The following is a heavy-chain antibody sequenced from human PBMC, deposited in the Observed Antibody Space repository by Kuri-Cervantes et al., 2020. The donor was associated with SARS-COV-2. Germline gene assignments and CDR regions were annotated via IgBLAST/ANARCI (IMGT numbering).Heavy chain of an antibody. J-gene: IGHJ5*02. D-gene: IGHD2-21*01. Sequence: ASVKVSCKASGYTFTGYYIHWVRQAPGQGLEWMGWINPNSGGTNYAQKFQGRVTMTRDTSISTAYMELSRLRSDDTAVYYCARAVCGGDCFGGDWFDPWGQGTLVTVSS. CDR2: INPNSGGT. CDR3: ARAVCGGDCFGGDWFDP. V-gene: IGHV1-2*02. CDR1: GYTFTGYY.